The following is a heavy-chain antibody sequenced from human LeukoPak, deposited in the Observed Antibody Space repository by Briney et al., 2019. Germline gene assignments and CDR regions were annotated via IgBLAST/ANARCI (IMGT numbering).Heavy chain of an antibody. CDR1: GGSFSGYY. D-gene: IGHD5-18*01. J-gene: IGHJ4*02. CDR2: INHSGST. Sequence: SETLSLTCAVYGGSFSGYYWSWIRQPPGKGLEWIGEINHSGSTNYNPSLKSRVTISVDTSKNQFSLKLSSVTAADTAAYYCARGRRGYSYGYIDYWGQGTLVTVSS. CDR3: ARGRRGYSYGYIDY. V-gene: IGHV4-34*01.